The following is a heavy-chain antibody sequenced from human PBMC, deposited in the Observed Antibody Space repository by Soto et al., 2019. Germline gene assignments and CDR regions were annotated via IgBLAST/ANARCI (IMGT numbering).Heavy chain of an antibody. Sequence: SETLSLTCTVSGGSISSSSYYWGWIRQPPGKGLEWIGSIYYSGSTYYNPSLKSRVTISVDTSKNQFSLKLSSVTAADTAVYYCAIPGVLGIDGGDYWGQGTLVTVSS. CDR3: AIPGVLGIDGGDY. D-gene: IGHD7-27*01. CDR1: GGSISSSSYY. CDR2: IYYSGST. J-gene: IGHJ4*02. V-gene: IGHV4-39*01.